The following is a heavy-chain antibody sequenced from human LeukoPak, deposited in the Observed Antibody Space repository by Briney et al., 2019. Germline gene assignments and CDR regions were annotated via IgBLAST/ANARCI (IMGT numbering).Heavy chain of an antibody. J-gene: IGHJ3*02. CDR1: GFTFSSYW. CDR2: IKEDGSEK. Sequence: GGSLRLSCAASGFTFSSYWMNWVRQAPGKGLEWVANIKEDGSEKYYADSVKGRFTISRDNSKNTLYLQMGSLRAEDMAVYYCASERDDALDIWGQGTMVTVSS. V-gene: IGHV3-7*01. CDR3: ASERDDALDI.